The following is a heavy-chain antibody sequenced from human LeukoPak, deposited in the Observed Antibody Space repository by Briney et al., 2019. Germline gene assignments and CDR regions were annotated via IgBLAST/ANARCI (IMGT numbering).Heavy chain of an antibody. D-gene: IGHD2-8*02. V-gene: IGHV4-30-4*08. CDR2: IYYSGST. CDR1: GGSISSGDYY. Sequence: PSETLSLTCTVSGGSISSGDYYWSWIRQPPGKGLEWIGYIYYSGSTYYNPSLKSRVTISVDTSKNQFSLKLSSVTAADTAVYCCARAPIGTGGVWHFDYWGQGTLVTVSS. CDR3: ARAPIGTGGVWHFDY. J-gene: IGHJ4*02.